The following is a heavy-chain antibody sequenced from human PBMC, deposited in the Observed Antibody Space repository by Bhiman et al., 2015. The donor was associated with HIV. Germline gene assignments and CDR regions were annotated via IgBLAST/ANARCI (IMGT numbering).Heavy chain of an antibody. J-gene: IGHJ5*02. D-gene: IGHD6-13*01. V-gene: IGHV3-15*01. CDR2: IKSETDGGTT. CDR1: GFTFINTW. CDR3: ARAAPLYGITAAGANWFDP. Sequence: EVQLVESGGGLVKPGGSLRLSCAASGFTFINTWMSWVRQSPGKGLEWVGRIKSETDGGTTAYAATVKGRFTISRDDSKNTLYLQVKGLKTEDTAVYYCARAAPLYGITAAGANWFDPWGQGTLVTVSS.